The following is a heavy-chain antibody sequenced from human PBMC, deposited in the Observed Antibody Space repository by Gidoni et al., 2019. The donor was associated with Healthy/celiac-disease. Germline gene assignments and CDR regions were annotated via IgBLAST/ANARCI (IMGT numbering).Heavy chain of an antibody. V-gene: IGHV1-69*01. Sequence: QVQLVQSGAEVKKHGSSVKVYCKASGGTFSSYAISWLRQGPGEGLEWMGGIIPIFGTANYAQKFQGRVTITADESTSTAYMELSSLRSEDTAVYYCARDNGYCSGGSCSIYYYYGMDVWGQGTTVTVSS. CDR1: GGTFSSYA. CDR3: ARDNGYCSGGSCSIYYYYGMDV. D-gene: IGHD2-15*01. CDR2: IIPIFGTA. J-gene: IGHJ6*02.